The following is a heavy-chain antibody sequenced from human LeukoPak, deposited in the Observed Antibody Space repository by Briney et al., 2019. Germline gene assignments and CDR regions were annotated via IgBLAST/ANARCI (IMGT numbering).Heavy chain of an antibody. D-gene: IGHD7-27*01. V-gene: IGHV3-23*01. Sequence: GGSLRLSCAASGFTFSNYALSWVRQAPGKGLEWVSSISSSGDSTYYADSVKGRFTISGDNSKNTLYLQMNSLRAEDTAVYYCARSLGLPLVFDYWGQGTLVTVSS. J-gene: IGHJ4*02. CDR3: ARSLGLPLVFDY. CDR1: GFTFSNYA. CDR2: ISSSGDST.